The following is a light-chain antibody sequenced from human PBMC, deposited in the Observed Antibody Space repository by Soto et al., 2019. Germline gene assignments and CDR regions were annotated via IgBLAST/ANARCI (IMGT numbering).Light chain of an antibody. V-gene: IGLV2-11*01. CDR1: RSDVGTYNL. CDR3: AAWDDSLIGPV. CDR2: DVT. J-gene: IGLJ3*02. Sequence: QSALTQPRSVSGSPGQSVTISCTGTRSDVGTYNLVSWYQHHPGRAPKLMIYDVTKRPSGVPDRFSASKSGNTASLTISGLQAEDEADYFCAAWDDSLIGPVFGGGTKLTVL.